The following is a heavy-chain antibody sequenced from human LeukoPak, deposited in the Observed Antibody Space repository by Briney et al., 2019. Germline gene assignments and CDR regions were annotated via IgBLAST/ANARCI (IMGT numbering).Heavy chain of an antibody. CDR1: GFIFSSYG. CDR2: ISYDGSNK. V-gene: IGHV3-30*18. J-gene: IGHJ4*02. Sequence: GGSLRLSCAASGFIFSSYGMHWVRQAPGKGLEWVAVISYDGSNKYYADSVKGRFTISRDNSKNTLYLQMNSLRAEDTAVYYCAKDEKQWLVRNFDYWGQGTLVTVSS. CDR3: AKDEKQWLVRNFDY. D-gene: IGHD6-19*01.